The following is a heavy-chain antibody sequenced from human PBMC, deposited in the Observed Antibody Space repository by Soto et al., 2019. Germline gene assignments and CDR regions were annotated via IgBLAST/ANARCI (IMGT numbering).Heavy chain of an antibody. D-gene: IGHD2-2*01. CDR2: IYHSGST. V-gene: IGHV4-30-2*01. Sequence: SETLSLTCAVSGGSISSGGYSWSWIRQPPGKGLEWIGYIYHSGSTNYNPSLKSRVTISVDKSKNQFSLKLSSVTAADTAVYYCARGYCSSTSCSHGYYYYYYGMDVWGQGTTVTVSS. J-gene: IGHJ6*02. CDR3: ARGYCSSTSCSHGYYYYYYGMDV. CDR1: GGSISSGGYS.